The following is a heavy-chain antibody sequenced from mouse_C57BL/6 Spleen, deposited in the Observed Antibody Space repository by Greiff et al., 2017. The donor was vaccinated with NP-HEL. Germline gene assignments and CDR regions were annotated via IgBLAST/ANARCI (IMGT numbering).Heavy chain of an antibody. Sequence: EVQLQQSGPELVKPGASVKISCKASGYTFTDYYMNWVKQSHGKSLEWIGDINPNNGGTSYNQKFKGKATLTVDKSSSTAYMELRSLTSEDSAVYYCARYHGYYDYWGQGTTLTVSS. CDR3: ARYHGYYDY. V-gene: IGHV1-26*01. J-gene: IGHJ2*01. D-gene: IGHD2-3*01. CDR2: INPNNGGT. CDR1: GYTFTDYY.